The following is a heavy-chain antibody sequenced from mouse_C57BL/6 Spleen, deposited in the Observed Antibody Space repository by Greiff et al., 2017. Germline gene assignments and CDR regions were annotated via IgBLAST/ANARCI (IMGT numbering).Heavy chain of an antibody. CDR3: ARWIITTVVARHAMDY. CDR2: IYPGSGST. D-gene: IGHD1-1*01. Sequence: QVQLQQPGAELVKPGASVKMSCKASGYTFTSYWITWVKQRPGQGLEWIGDIYPGSGSTNYNEKFKSKATLTVDTSSSTAYMQLSSLTSEDSAVYDCARWIITTVVARHAMDYWGQGTSVTVSS. J-gene: IGHJ4*01. V-gene: IGHV1-55*01. CDR1: GYTFTSYW.